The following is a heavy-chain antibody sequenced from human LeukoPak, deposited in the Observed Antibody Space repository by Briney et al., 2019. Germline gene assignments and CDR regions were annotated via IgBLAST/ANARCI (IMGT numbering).Heavy chain of an antibody. D-gene: IGHD3-16*01. Sequence: GESLKISCKGSEYRFSLYWIAWVRQMPGKGLEWMGIIYPDDSDTRYSPSFEGQVTISADKSINTAFLQWSSLKASDTAMYYCATSTFGGGYYYYYMDVWGMGASVIVSS. CDR3: ATSTFGGGYYYYYMDV. V-gene: IGHV5-51*01. J-gene: IGHJ6*03. CDR1: EYRFSLYW. CDR2: IYPDDSDT.